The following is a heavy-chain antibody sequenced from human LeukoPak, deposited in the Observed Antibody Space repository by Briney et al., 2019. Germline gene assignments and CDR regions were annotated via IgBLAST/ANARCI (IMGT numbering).Heavy chain of an antibody. Sequence: GGSLRLSCAASGVTLNSYWMHWVRQAPGKGLVWVSRINTDGSSISYADSVKGRFTISRDNAKNTLYLQMNSLRTEDSALYYCVKDHPALSRWGQGTLVTVSS. J-gene: IGHJ4*02. D-gene: IGHD2/OR15-2a*01. CDR3: VKDHPALSR. CDR2: INTDGSSI. V-gene: IGHV3-74*01. CDR1: GVTLNSYW.